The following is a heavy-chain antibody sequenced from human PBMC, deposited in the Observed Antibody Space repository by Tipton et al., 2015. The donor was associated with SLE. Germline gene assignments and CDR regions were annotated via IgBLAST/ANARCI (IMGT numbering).Heavy chain of an antibody. Sequence: SLRLSCAASGFTFSSYAMNWVRQAPGKGLEWVAYIHSSTSLIQYADSVKGRFTISRDNVKNSLYLQMNNLRAEDTAVYYCARDHPDYGDTPTDWGQGTLVTVSS. CDR1: GFTFSSYA. V-gene: IGHV3-48*01. D-gene: IGHD4-17*01. CDR2: IHSSTSLI. CDR3: ARDHPDYGDTPTD. J-gene: IGHJ4*02.